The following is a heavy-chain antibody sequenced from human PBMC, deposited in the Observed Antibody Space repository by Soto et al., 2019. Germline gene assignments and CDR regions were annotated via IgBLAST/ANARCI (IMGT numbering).Heavy chain of an antibody. J-gene: IGHJ3*01. V-gene: IGHV3-74*01. Sequence: EVQLLESGGGLVQPGESLRLSCAASGFTFSYYWMHWVRQVPGMGLVWVSRIHSDGSSTTYADSVKGRFTISRDNAGKTVYRQITSLRAEARAVFYCEGGARGAFDLGGRGRVVPFS. CDR2: IHSDGSST. CDR1: GFTFSYYW. D-gene: IGHD1-26*01. CDR3: EGGARGAFDL.